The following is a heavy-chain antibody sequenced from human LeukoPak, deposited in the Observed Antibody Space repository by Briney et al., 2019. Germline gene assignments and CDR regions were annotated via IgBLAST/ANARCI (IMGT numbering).Heavy chain of an antibody. CDR3: ARGEYCSSTSCYDRHWFDP. J-gene: IGHJ5*02. CDR2: IWYDGRDK. CDR1: GFIFRSYG. V-gene: IGHV3-33*01. D-gene: IGHD2-2*01. Sequence: GGSLRLSCAASGFIFRSYGMHWVRQTPGEGLEWVAAIWYDGRDKYYADSVKGRFTIPRDNSENTLSLQMNSLRGEDTAVYYCARGEYCSSTSCYDRHWFDPWGQGTLVTVSS.